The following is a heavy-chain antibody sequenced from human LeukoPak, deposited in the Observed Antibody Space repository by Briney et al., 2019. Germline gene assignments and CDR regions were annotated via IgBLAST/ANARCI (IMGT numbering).Heavy chain of an antibody. V-gene: IGHV4-39*07. J-gene: IGHJ4*02. CDR2: IYYSGST. CDR3: ATLGGIQLWLPY. CDR1: GGSISSSSYY. Sequence: SETLSLTCTVSGGSISSSSYYWGWIRQPPGKGLEWIGSIYYSGSTYYNPFLKSRVTISVDTSKNQFSLKLSSVTAADTAVYYCATLGGIQLWLPYWGQGTLVTVSS. D-gene: IGHD5-18*01.